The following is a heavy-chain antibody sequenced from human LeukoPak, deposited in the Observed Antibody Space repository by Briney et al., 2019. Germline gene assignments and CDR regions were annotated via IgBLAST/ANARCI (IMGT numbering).Heavy chain of an antibody. CDR3: ARRGYSSGWYRFDY. D-gene: IGHD6-19*01. CDR1: GGSFSGYY. V-gene: IGHV4-34*01. J-gene: IGHJ4*02. CDR2: INHSGST. Sequence: SETLSLTRAVYGGSFSGYYWSWIRQPPGKGLEWIGEINHSGSTNYNPSLKSRVTISVDMSKNQFSLKLSSVTAADTAVYYCARRGYSSGWYRFDYWGQGTLVTVSS.